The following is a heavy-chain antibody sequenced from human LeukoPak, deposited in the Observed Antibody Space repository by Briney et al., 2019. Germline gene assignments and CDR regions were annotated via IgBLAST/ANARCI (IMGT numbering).Heavy chain of an antibody. V-gene: IGHV5-10-1*01. Sequence: GESLKISCKGSGYSFTNYWIGRVRQMPGKGLEWMGRIDPSDSHARYSPSLQGHVTISADKSINTAYLQWSSLKASDTAMYYCARHDCSGGSCPLAYWGQGTLVTVPS. D-gene: IGHD2-15*01. J-gene: IGHJ4*02. CDR1: GYSFTNYW. CDR2: IDPSDSHA. CDR3: ARHDCSGGSCPLAY.